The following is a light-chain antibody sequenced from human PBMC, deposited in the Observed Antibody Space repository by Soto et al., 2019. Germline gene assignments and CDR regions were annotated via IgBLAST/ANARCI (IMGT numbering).Light chain of an antibody. CDR3: QQYGSSPSWT. Sequence: IVLTQSPGTLSLSPGERATLSCRASQSVSSSYLAWYQQKPGQAPRRLIYGASSRATVIPDRFSGSGSGTDFTLTISRLEPEDFAVYYCQQYGSSPSWTFGQGTKVDSK. CDR2: GAS. J-gene: IGKJ1*01. CDR1: QSVSSSY. V-gene: IGKV3-20*01.